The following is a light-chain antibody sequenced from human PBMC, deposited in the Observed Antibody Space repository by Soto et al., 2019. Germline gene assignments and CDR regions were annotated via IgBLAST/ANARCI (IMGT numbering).Light chain of an antibody. J-gene: IGKJ1*01. V-gene: IGKV1-39*01. Sequence: DIQMTKSPSSLSASVGDRVTITCRASQTINSWLAWYQQKPGKAPKLLIYAASSLQSWVASRFTGSGSGTDFTLTISSLQPEDFATYYCQQSYTSWWTFGQGTKVDIK. CDR2: AAS. CDR3: QQSYTSWWT. CDR1: QTINSW.